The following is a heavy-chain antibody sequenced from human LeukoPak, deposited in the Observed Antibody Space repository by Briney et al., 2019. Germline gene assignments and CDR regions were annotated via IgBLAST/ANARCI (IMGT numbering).Heavy chain of an antibody. Sequence: SETLSLTCTVSGGSISSYYWSWIRQPPGKGLEWIGYIYYSGSTNYSPSLKSRVTISVDTSKNQFSLKLSSVTAADTAVYYCASSPGHGSGSYYSSRLGKYFDYWGQGTLVTVSS. J-gene: IGHJ4*02. CDR3: ASSPGHGSGSYYSSRLGKYFDY. CDR2: IYYSGST. CDR1: GGSISSYY. D-gene: IGHD3-10*01. V-gene: IGHV4-59*12.